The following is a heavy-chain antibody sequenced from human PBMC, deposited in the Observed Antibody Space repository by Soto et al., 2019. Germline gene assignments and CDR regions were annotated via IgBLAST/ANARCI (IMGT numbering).Heavy chain of an antibody. CDR2: IYYSGST. V-gene: IGHV4-31*03. D-gene: IGHD3-9*01. J-gene: IGHJ5*02. Sequence: QVQLQESGPGLVKPSQTLSLTCTVSGGSISSGGYYWSWIRQHPGKGLEWIGDIYYSGSTYYNPSLKSRVTISVDTSKNQFSLKLSSVTAADTAVYYCASQRRDYDILTGYHNWFDPWGQGTLVTVSS. CDR1: GGSISSGGYY. CDR3: ASQRRDYDILTGYHNWFDP.